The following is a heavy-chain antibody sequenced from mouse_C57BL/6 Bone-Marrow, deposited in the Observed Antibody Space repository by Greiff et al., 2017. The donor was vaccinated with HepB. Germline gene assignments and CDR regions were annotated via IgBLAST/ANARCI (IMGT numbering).Heavy chain of an antibody. CDR1: GYTFTSYW. J-gene: IGHJ3*01. D-gene: IGHD1-1*02. CDR3: ARWCCDKAY. CDR2: IDPSDSYT. Sequence: QVQLKQPGAELVMPGASVKLSCKASGYTFTSYWMHWVKQRPGQGLEWIGEIDPSDSYTNYNQKFKGKSTLTVDKSSSTAYMQLSSLTSEDSAVYYCARWCCDKAYWGQGTLVTVSA. V-gene: IGHV1-69*01.